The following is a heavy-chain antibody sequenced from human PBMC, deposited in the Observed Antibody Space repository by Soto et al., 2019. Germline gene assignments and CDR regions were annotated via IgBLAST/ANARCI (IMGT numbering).Heavy chain of an antibody. CDR2: ISFDENIK. D-gene: IGHD2-15*01. V-gene: IGHV3-30*18. Sequence: QAGGSLRLSCSASGFTFSDYGMHWVRQAPGKGLEWVAVISFDENIKYYGDSVKGRFTISRDNSKSTLFLQLNSLRAEDTAVYYCAKDLGDIEVVGATPRDLLSTGFDLWGQGTLVTVSS. CDR1: GFTFSDYG. J-gene: IGHJ5*02. CDR3: AKDLGDIEVVGATPRDLLSTGFDL.